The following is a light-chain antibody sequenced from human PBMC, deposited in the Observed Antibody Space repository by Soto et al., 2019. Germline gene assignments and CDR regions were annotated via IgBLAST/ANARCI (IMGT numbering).Light chain of an antibody. CDR2: GAS. V-gene: IGKV3-20*01. Sequence: EIVLTQSPGTLSLSPGERATLSCRASQSVSSSYLAWYQQKPGQAPRLLIYGASSRATGIPDRFSGSGSGTDFTLTISRLGPEDVAVYYCQQYGSSPPTTFGQGTKVDIK. CDR3: QQYGSSPPTT. CDR1: QSVSSSY. J-gene: IGKJ1*01.